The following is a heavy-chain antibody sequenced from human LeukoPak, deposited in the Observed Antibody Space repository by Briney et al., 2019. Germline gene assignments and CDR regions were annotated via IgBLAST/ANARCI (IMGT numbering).Heavy chain of an antibody. CDR1: GGSISSSSYY. J-gene: IGHJ5*02. CDR2: IYYGGST. D-gene: IGHD3-3*01. V-gene: IGHV4-39*01. CDR3: ARLLGARSFGEGFDP. Sequence: SETLSLTCTVSGGSISSSSYYWGWIRQPPGKGLEWIGSIYYGGSTYYNPSLKSRVTISVDTSKNQFSLKLSSVTAADTAVYYCARLLGARSFGEGFDPGGQGTLVTVSS.